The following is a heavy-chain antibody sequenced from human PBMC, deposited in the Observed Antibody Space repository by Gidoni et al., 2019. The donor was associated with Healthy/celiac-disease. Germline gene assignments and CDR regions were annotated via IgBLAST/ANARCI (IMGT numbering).Heavy chain of an antibody. V-gene: IGHV3-11*06. CDR3: ARDDRVATITGDYYYYGMDV. CDR2: ISSSSSYT. CDR1: GFTFSDYY. J-gene: IGHJ6*02. Sequence: QVQLVESGGGLVKPGGSLRLSCAASGFTFSDYYMSWIRQAPGKGLEWVSYISSSSSYTNYADSVKGRFTISRDNAKNSLYLQMNSLRAEDTAVYYCARDDRVATITGDYYYYGMDVWGQGTTVTVSS. D-gene: IGHD5-12*01.